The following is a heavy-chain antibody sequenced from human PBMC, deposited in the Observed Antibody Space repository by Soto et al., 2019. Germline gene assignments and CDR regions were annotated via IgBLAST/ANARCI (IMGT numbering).Heavy chain of an antibody. D-gene: IGHD3-22*01. CDR2: ISGSGGST. CDR1: GFTFSSYA. V-gene: IGHV3-23*01. J-gene: IGHJ3*02. Sequence: LRLSCAASGFTFSSYAMSWVRQAPGKGLEWVSAISGSGGSTYYADSVKGRFTISRDNSKNTLYPQMNSLRAEDTAVYYCASLPYYDSRGDAFDIWGQGTMVTVSS. CDR3: ASLPYYDSRGDAFDI.